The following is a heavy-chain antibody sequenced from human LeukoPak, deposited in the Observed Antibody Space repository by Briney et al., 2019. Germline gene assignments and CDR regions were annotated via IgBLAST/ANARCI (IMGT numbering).Heavy chain of an antibody. J-gene: IGHJ4*02. CDR3: ARGNAALNY. CDR2: ISTDGSST. Sequence: GGSLRLSCAASGFTSDDYAMHWVRQAPGKGLVWVSRISTDGSSTAYADSVKGRFTISRDNAKNTLYLQMNSLRAEDTAVYYCARGNAALNYWGQGTLVTVSS. CDR1: GFTSDDYA. D-gene: IGHD6-25*01. V-gene: IGHV3-74*01.